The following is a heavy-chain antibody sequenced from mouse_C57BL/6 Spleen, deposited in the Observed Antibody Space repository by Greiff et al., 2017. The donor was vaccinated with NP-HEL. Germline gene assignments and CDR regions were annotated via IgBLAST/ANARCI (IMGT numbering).Heavy chain of an antibody. J-gene: IGHJ4*01. CDR2: IHPNSGST. CDR3: ASNDYYGSSYYAMDY. Sequence: QVQLQQSGAELVKPGASVKLSCKASGYTFTSYWMHWVKQRPGQGLEWIGMIHPNSGSTNYNEKFKSKATLTVDKSSSTAYMQLSSLTSEDSAVYYCASNDYYGSSYYAMDYWGQGTSVTVSS. D-gene: IGHD1-1*01. V-gene: IGHV1-64*01. CDR1: GYTFTSYW.